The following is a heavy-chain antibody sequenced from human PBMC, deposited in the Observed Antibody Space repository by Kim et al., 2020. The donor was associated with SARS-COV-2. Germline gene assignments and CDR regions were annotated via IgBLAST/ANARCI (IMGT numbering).Heavy chain of an antibody. Sequence: GGSLRLSCAASGFTFSSYGMHWVRQAPGKGLEWVAVISYDGSNKYYADSVKGRFTISRDNSKNTLYLQMNSLRAEDTAVYYCVILAHNAFDIWGQGTMVTVSS. CDR3: VILAHNAFDI. D-gene: IGHD5-12*01. CDR1: GFTFSSYG. V-gene: IGHV3-30*03. J-gene: IGHJ3*02. CDR2: ISYDGSNK.